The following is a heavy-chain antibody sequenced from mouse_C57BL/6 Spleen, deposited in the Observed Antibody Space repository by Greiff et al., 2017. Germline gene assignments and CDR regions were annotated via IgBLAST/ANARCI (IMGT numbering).Heavy chain of an antibody. D-gene: IGHD2-2*01. J-gene: IGHJ3*01. V-gene: IGHV1-53*01. CDR1: GYTFTGYW. CDR3: ARSDYGNDFAY. Sequence: QVQLQQSGTELVKPGASVKLSCKASGYTFTGYWMHWVKQRPGQGLEWIGKINPGNGGTNYNEKFKSKATLTADKSSSTAYMQLSSLTSEDAAVYYCARSDYGNDFAYWGQGTLVTVSA. CDR2: INPGNGGT.